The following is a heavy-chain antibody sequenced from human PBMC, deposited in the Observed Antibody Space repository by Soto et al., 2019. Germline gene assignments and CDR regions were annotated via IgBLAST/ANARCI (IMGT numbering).Heavy chain of an antibody. CDR3: AGDHVDTPMTNFDY. CDR1: GYTFISYY. CDR2: INPSDAYT. V-gene: IGHV1-46*01. Sequence: QVQLVQSGAEVKKPGASVKVSCRASGYTFISYYIHWVRQAPGQGLEWMELINPSDAYTDYAQKFQGRVTLTMDTSTSIVYMELRSLRSEDTAIYYCAGDHVDTPMTNFDYWGQGTLVTVSS. D-gene: IGHD5-18*01. J-gene: IGHJ4*02.